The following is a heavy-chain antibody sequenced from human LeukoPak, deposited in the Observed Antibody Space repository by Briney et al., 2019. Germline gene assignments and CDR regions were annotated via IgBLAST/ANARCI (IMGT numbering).Heavy chain of an antibody. V-gene: IGHV4-39*01. CDR2: IYYSGST. Sequence: SETLSLTCTVSGGSISSSSYYWGWIRQPPGKGLEWIGSIYYSGSTYYNPSLKSRVTISVDTSKNQFSLKLSSVTAADTAVYYCAQGDCSSTSCYRYYYYYMDVWGKGTTVTVSS. CDR1: GGSISSSSYY. CDR3: AQGDCSSTSCYRYYYYYMDV. J-gene: IGHJ6*03. D-gene: IGHD2-2*02.